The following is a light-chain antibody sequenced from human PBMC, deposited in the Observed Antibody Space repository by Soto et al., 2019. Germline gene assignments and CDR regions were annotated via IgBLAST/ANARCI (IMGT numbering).Light chain of an antibody. CDR1: SRDVGGYNY. CDR3: SSYTRSSTYV. CDR2: DVS. J-gene: IGLJ1*01. V-gene: IGLV2-14*03. Sequence: PALMKVASATRARGGSTAITWTRTSRDVGGYNYVSWYQHHPGKAPKLMVYDVSNRPSGVSNRLSGSKSGNTASLTISGLQAKDEADYYCSSYTRSSTYVFGTGTKVTVL.